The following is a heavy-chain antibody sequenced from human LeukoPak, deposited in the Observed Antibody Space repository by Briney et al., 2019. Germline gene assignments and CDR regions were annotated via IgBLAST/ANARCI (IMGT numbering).Heavy chain of an antibody. Sequence: SETLSLTCTVSGGSISSGSYYWGWIRQPPGKGLEWIGSIYYSGSTYYNPSLKSRVTISVDTSKNQFSLKLSSVTAADTAVYYCARVQGIVPAAMRWFDPWGQGTLVTVSS. CDR3: ARVQGIVPAAMRWFDP. CDR2: IYYSGST. J-gene: IGHJ5*02. CDR1: GGSISSGSYY. D-gene: IGHD2-2*01. V-gene: IGHV4-39*01.